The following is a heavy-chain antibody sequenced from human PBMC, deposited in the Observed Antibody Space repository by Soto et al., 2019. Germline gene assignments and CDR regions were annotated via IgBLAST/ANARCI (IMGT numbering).Heavy chain of an antibody. V-gene: IGHV3-23*01. CDR2: SAGSGASR. Sequence: EVQLLESGGGLVQPGGSLRLACAASGFNFGTYAMGWVRQAPGRGLEWVSSAGSGASRYYADSVRGRFTVSRDTSKSTLHLEMSSLRAEDTALYYCVTFRGQAYSYYHMDVWGKGTTVTVSS. CDR3: VTFRGQAYSYYHMDV. CDR1: GFNFGTYA. J-gene: IGHJ6*03.